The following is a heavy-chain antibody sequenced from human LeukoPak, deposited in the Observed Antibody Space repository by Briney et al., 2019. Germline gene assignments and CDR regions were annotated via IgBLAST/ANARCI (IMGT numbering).Heavy chain of an antibody. V-gene: IGHV3-53*01. CDR3: ARDFPCGVIGENAVGLIGN. Sequence: PGGSLRLSCAASGFTVSSNYMSWVRQAPGKGLEWVSVIYSGGSTYYADSVKGRFTISRDNSKNTLYLQMNSLRAEDTAVYYCARDFPCGVIGENAVGLIGNWGQGTLVTVSS. CDR2: IYSGGST. CDR1: GFTVSSNY. J-gene: IGHJ4*02. D-gene: IGHD3-22*01.